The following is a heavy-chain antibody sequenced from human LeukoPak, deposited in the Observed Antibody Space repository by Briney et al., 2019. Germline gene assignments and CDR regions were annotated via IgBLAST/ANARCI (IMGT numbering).Heavy chain of an antibody. V-gene: IGHV1-18*01. J-gene: IGHJ3*02. D-gene: IGHD6-13*01. CDR1: GYTFTSYG. Sequence: ASVKVSCKASGYTFTSYGISWVRQAPRQGLEWMGWISAYNGNTNYAQKFQDRVTITRDTSASTAYMELSSLRSEDTAVYYCARDSAIAAAGIACDIWGQGTMVTVSS. CDR2: ISAYNGNT. CDR3: ARDSAIAAAGIACDI.